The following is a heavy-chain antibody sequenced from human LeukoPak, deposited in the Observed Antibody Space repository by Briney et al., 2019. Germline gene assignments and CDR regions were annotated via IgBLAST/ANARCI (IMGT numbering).Heavy chain of an antibody. CDR2: IHYSGRT. J-gene: IGHJ3*02. D-gene: IGHD6-13*01. Sequence: SETPSLTCSVSAGSISSHNYFWGWIRQPPGEGLEWIGYIHYSGRTFYNPSLKSRVSISRDTSKNQFSLRLSSVTAADTAVYYCAREVDKAADSDGFDIWGRGTMVTVSS. CDR1: AGSISSHNYF. V-gene: IGHV4-30-4*01. CDR3: AREVDKAADSDGFDI.